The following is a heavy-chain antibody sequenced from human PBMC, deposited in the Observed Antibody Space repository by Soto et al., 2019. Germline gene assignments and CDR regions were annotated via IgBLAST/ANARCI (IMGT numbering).Heavy chain of an antibody. D-gene: IGHD2-15*01. V-gene: IGHV3-15*01. CDR2: IKSKTDGGTT. CDR1: GFTFSNAW. J-gene: IGHJ4*02. CDR3: TTDGDGLEDCSGGSCQYYFDY. Sequence: GGSLRLSCAASGFTFSNAWMSWVRQAPGKGLEWVGRIKSKTDGGTTDYAAPVKGRFTISRDDSKNTLYLQMNSLKTEDTAVYYCTTDGDGLEDCSGGSCQYYFDYWGQVTLVTVSS.